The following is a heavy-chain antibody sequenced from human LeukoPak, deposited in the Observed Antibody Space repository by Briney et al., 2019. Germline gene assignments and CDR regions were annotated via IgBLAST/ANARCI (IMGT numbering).Heavy chain of an antibody. D-gene: IGHD3-10*02. CDR1: AFTFSSYA. V-gene: IGHV3-23*01. CDR3: AELGITMIGGV. CDR2: ITDSGGDT. J-gene: IGHJ6*04. Sequence: PGGSLRLSCAASAFTFSSYAMSWVRQAPGKGLEWVSAITDSGGDTYHADSVKGRFTISRDNAKNSLYLQMNSLRAEDTAVYYCAELGITMIGGVWGKGTTVTISS.